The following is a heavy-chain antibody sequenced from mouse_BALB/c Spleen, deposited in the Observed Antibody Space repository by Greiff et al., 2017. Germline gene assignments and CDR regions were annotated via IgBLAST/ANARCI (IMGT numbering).Heavy chain of an antibody. Sequence: QVQLQQSGAELVRPGSSVKISCKASGYAFSSYWMNWVKQRPGQGLEWIGQIYPGDGDTNYNGKFKGKATLTADKSSSTAYMQLSSLTSEDSAVYFCASYDGYYEYYFDYWGQGTTLTVSS. CDR2: IYPGDGDT. CDR3: ASYDGYYEYYFDY. V-gene: IGHV1-80*01. J-gene: IGHJ2*01. CDR1: GYAFSSYW. D-gene: IGHD2-3*01.